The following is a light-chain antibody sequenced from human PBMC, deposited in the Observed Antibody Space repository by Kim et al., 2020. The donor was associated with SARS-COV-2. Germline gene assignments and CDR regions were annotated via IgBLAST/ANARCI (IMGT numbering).Light chain of an antibody. V-gene: IGLV3-19*01. J-gene: IGLJ3*02. Sequence: SSELTQDPAVSVALGQTVRITCQGDSLRSYYASWYQQKPGQAPVLVIYGKNNRPSGIPDRFSGSSSGNTASLTITGAQAEDEADYYCNSRDSSGNQIEFG. CDR2: GKN. CDR3: NSRDSSGNQIE. CDR1: SLRSYY.